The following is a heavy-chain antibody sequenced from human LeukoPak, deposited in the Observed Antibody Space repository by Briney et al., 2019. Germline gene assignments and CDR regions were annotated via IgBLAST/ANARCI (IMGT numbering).Heavy chain of an antibody. V-gene: IGHV3-30*03. D-gene: IGHD5-18*01. CDR1: GFTFSSYG. Sequence: PGGSLRLSCAASGFTFSSYGMHWVRQAPGKGLEWVAVISYDGSNKYYADSVKGRFTISRDNSKNTLYLQMKSLRAEDTAVYYCLYGYKIAHYWGQGTLVTVSS. J-gene: IGHJ4*02. CDR2: ISYDGSNK. CDR3: LYGYKIAHY.